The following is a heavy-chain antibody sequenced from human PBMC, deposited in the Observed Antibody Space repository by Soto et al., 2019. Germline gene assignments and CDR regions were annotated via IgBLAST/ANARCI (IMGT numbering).Heavy chain of an antibody. V-gene: IGHV3-48*01. CDR2: ISSSSTI. CDR3: AREADYVNWFDP. Sequence: PGGSLRLSCGASGFTFGSYSMNWVRQAPGKGLEWVSYISSSSTIYYADSVKGRFTISRDNAKNSLYLQMNSLRAEDTAVYYCAREADYVNWFDPWGQGTLVTVSS. D-gene: IGHD4-17*01. CDR1: GFTFGSYS. J-gene: IGHJ5*02.